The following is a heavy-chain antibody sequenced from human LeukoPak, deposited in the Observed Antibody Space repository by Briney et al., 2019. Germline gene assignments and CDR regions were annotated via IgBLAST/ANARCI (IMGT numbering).Heavy chain of an antibody. V-gene: IGHV3-23*01. CDR3: AKDGLYSSGIFDY. D-gene: IGHD6-19*01. Sequence: GGSLRLSCAASGFTFSSYAMSWVRQAPGKGLKWVSAISGSGGSTYYADSVKGRFTISRDNSKNTLYLQMNSLRAEDTAVYYCAKDGLYSSGIFDYWGQGTLVTVSS. CDR1: GFTFSSYA. CDR2: ISGSGGST. J-gene: IGHJ4*02.